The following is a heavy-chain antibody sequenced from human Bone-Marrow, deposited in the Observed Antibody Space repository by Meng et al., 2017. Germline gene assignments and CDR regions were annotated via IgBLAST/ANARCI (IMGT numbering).Heavy chain of an antibody. CDR2: IWYDGSNK. D-gene: IGHD3-22*01. CDR3: ARDLDYYDSSGYYYLSYYGMDV. J-gene: IGHJ6*02. V-gene: IGHV3-33*01. CDR1: GFTFSSYG. Sequence: LSLTCAASGFTFSSYGMHWVRQAPGKGLEWVAVIWYDGSNKYYADSVKGRFTISRDNSKNTLYLQMNSLRAEDTAVYYCARDLDYYDSSGYYYLSYYGMDVWGQGNTVNVSS.